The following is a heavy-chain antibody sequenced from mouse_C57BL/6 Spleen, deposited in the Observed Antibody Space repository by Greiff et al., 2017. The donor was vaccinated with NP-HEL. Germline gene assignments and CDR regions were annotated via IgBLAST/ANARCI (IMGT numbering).Heavy chain of an antibody. V-gene: IGHV7-3*01. CDR1: GFTFTDYY. D-gene: IGHD2-4*01. CDR3: ARYDDYDEDFYWYFDV. J-gene: IGHJ1*03. Sequence: EVHLVESGGGLVQPGGSLSLSCAASGFTFTDYYMSWVRQPPGKALEWLGFVRNKANGYTTEYSASVKGRFTISRDNSQSILYLQMNALRAEDSATYYCARYDDYDEDFYWYFDVWGTGTTVTVSS. CDR2: VRNKANGYTT.